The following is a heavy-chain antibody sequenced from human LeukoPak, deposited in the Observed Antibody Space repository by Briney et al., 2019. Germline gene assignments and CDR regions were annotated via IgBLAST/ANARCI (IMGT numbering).Heavy chain of an antibody. D-gene: IGHD6-13*01. Sequence: GASVKVSCKASGYTFTGYYMHWVRQAPGQGLEWMGRINPNSGGTNYAQKFQGRVTMTRDTSISTAYMELSRLRSDDTAVYYCARVGYSSSSKPNDYWGQGTLVTVSS. J-gene: IGHJ4*02. CDR2: INPNSGGT. CDR1: GYTFTGYY. CDR3: ARVGYSSSSKPNDY. V-gene: IGHV1-2*06.